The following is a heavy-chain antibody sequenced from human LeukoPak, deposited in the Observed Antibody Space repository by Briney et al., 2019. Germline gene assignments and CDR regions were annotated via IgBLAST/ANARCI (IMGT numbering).Heavy chain of an antibody. CDR2: INPSGGST. CDR1: GYTFINNW. V-gene: IGHV1-46*01. J-gene: IGHJ4*02. Sequence: GASVKVSCKASGYTFINNWMHWVRQAPGQGLEWMGIINPSGGSTSYAQKFQGRVTMTRDMSTSTVYMELSSLRSEDTAVYYCATDFWSGYYYYFDYWGQGTLVTGSS. D-gene: IGHD3-3*01. CDR3: ATDFWSGYYYYFDY.